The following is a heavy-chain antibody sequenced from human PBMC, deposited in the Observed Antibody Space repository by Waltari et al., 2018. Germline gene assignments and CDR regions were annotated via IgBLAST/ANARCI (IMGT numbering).Heavy chain of an antibody. D-gene: IGHD2-21*02. CDR3: ATAVGVTGVY. CDR1: GYPFTDYF. Sequence: EVQLVQSVAEVKKPGATVKISCNVSGYPFTDYFIPWVQKGSGNGLKWMGVVDPEDGETIYGRKCQGRVTITANTSTGTAYRGLCCLRSEDAAEYYCATAVGVTGVYWGQGTRVTVSS. J-gene: IGHJ4*02. V-gene: IGHV1-69-2*01. CDR2: VDPEDGET.